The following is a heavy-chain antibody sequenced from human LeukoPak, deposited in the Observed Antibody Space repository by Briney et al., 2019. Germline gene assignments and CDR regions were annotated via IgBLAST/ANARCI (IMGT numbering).Heavy chain of an antibody. J-gene: IGHJ4*02. CDR2: ISDDGSNE. D-gene: IGHD6-6*01. CDR1: GGSFSGYY. V-gene: IGHV3-30*03. Sequence: PSETLSLTCAVYGGSFSGYYWSWIRQAPGKGLEWVALISDDGSNEQFADSVKGRFTVSRDSSKNTVYLQMNSLRAEDTAMYYCARDHQVSYFDLWGQGTLVTVSS. CDR3: ARDHQVSYFDL.